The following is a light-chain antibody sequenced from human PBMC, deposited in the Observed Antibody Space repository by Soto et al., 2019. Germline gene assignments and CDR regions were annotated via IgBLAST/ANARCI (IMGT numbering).Light chain of an antibody. CDR1: CSNIGNNF. CDR3: ATWDSSLIAGV. Sequence: QSVLTQPPSVSAAPGQKVTISCSGSCSNIGNNFVSWYQHLPGTAPKLLIYDNNKRPSGIPDRFSGTKSGTSATLGITGLQTGDEAHYYCATWDSSLIAGVFGGGTKLTVL. CDR2: DNN. J-gene: IGLJ2*01. V-gene: IGLV1-51*01.